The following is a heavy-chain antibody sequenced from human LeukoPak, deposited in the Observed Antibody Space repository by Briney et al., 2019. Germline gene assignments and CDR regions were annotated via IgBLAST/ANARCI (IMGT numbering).Heavy chain of an antibody. D-gene: IGHD5-18*01. V-gene: IGHV4-61*01. CDR2: IFYSGST. CDR3: ARDWGAYSYGYFDY. J-gene: IGHJ4*02. Sequence: PSETLSLTCTVSGGSVSSGSYYWSWIRQPPGKGLEWIGFIFYSGSTKYNPSLKSRVTISVDTSKNQFSLKLSSVTAADTAVYYCARDWGAYSYGYFDYWGQGTLVTVSS. CDR1: GGSVSSGSYY.